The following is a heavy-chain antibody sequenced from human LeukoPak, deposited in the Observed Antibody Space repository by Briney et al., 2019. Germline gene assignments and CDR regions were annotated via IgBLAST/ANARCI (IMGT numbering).Heavy chain of an antibody. Sequence: QPGRSLRLSCAASGFTFSSYAMHWVRQAPGKGLEWVAVISYDGSNKYYADSVKGRFTISRDNSKNTPYLQMNSLRAEDTAVYYCARAGIAVAGTFDYWGQGTLVTVSS. CDR1: GFTFSSYA. CDR2: ISYDGSNK. D-gene: IGHD6-19*01. J-gene: IGHJ4*02. V-gene: IGHV3-30*04. CDR3: ARAGIAVAGTFDY.